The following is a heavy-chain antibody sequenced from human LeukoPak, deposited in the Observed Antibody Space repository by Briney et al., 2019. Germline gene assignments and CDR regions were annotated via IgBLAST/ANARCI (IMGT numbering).Heavy chain of an antibody. Sequence: ASVNVSCKASGYTFTSYYMHWVRQAPGQGLEWMGIINPSGGSTSYAQKFQGRVTMTRDTSTSTVYMELSSLRSEDTAVYYCARDGGYCSSTSCYAFYWGQGTLVTVSS. V-gene: IGHV1-46*01. CDR1: GYTFTSYY. CDR3: ARDGGYCSSTSCYAFY. D-gene: IGHD2-2*01. J-gene: IGHJ4*02. CDR2: INPSGGST.